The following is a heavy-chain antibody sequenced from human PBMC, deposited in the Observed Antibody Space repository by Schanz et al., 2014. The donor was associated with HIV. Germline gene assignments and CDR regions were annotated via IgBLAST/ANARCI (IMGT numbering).Heavy chain of an antibody. V-gene: IGHV1-69*01. CDR1: GGTFNNYT. Sequence: QVHLVQSGAEVKTPGTSVKVSCKASGGTFNNYTVTWVRQAPGQGPEWMGGIIPMLGTANYAQKFQGRVTIIADDSISTAYMEVSSLRSEDTAVYYCATGPGLVGAIDYWGQGTLVIVSS. D-gene: IGHD1-26*01. CDR2: IIPMLGTA. CDR3: ATGPGLVGAIDY. J-gene: IGHJ4*02.